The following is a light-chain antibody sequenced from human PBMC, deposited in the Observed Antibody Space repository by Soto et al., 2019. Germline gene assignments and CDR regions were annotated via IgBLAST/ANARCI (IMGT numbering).Light chain of an antibody. CDR1: QSVSSY. CDR2: DAS. J-gene: IGKJ1*01. CDR3: QQRSNWPGT. Sequence: EIVLTQSPATLSLSPGERATLSCWASQSVSSYLAWYRQKPGQAPRLLIYDASNRATGIPARFSGSGSGTDFTLTISSLEPEDLAVYYCQQRSNWPGTFGQGTKV. V-gene: IGKV3-11*01.